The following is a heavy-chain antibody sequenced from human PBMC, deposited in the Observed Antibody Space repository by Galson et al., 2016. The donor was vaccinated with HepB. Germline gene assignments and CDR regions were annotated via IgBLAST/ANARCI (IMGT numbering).Heavy chain of an antibody. V-gene: IGHV1-69*10. CDR3: ATKPRYCSGENCYYYGMDV. CDR1: GGTFITYA. D-gene: IGHD2-15*01. J-gene: IGHJ6*02. Sequence: SVKVSCKASGGTFITYAVSWVRQAPGQELQWMGGIVPMFDIVKYAENFQGRVTLTADKSTSTAYMELSSLRSQDTAVYYCATKPRYCSGENCYYYGMDVWGQGTTVTVSS. CDR2: IVPMFDIV.